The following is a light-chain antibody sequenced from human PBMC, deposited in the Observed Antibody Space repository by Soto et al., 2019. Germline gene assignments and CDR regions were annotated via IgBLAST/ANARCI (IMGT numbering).Light chain of an antibody. Sequence: EMVLTQFPATLSLFPGETATLSCRASQTVGTYLAWYQQKPGQAPRLLISDASNRATGVPTRFSGSGSGTDFTLTISSLEPEDSALYFYQQRNNWPRITFGHRTRLEIQ. J-gene: IGKJ5*01. CDR1: QTVGTY. CDR2: DAS. CDR3: QQRNNWPRIT. V-gene: IGKV3-11*01.